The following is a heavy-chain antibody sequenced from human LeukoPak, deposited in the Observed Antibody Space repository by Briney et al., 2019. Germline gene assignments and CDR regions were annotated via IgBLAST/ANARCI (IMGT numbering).Heavy chain of an antibody. J-gene: IGHJ4*02. CDR3: ARGALDSSGYLFDY. CDR1: GGTFSSYA. D-gene: IGHD3-22*01. CDR2: IIPIFGTA. Sequence: SVKVSCKASGGTFSSYAISWVRQAPGQGLEWMGRIIPIFGTANYAQKLQGRVTITTDESTSTAYMELSSLRSEDTAVYYCARGALDSSGYLFDYWGQGTLVTVSS. V-gene: IGHV1-69*05.